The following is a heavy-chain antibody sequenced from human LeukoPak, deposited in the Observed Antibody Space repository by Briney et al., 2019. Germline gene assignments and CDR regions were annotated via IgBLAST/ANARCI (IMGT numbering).Heavy chain of an antibody. CDR2: ISSGSSTI. CDR1: GFTFSSYS. J-gene: IGHJ3*02. Sequence: PGGSLRLSCAASGFTFSSYSMNWVRQAPGKGLEWVSYISSGSSTIYYADSAKGRFTISRDNAKNTLYLQMNSLRAEDTAVYYCARVYRIAIDGLDAFDIWGQGTMVTVSS. CDR3: ARVYRIAIDGLDAFDI. V-gene: IGHV3-48*04. D-gene: IGHD6-13*01.